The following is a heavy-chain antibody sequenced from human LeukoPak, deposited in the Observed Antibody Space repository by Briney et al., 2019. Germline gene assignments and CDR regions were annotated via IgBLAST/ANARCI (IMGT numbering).Heavy chain of an antibody. CDR1: GFNFWSYA. Sequence: PGGSLRLSCAASGFNFWSYAMSWVRQAPGKGLEWVSAISGSGGSTYYADSVKGRFTISRDNSKSTLYLQMNSLRAEDTAVYYCAKVYRSENFDYWGQGTLVTVSS. CDR3: AKVYRSENFDY. V-gene: IGHV3-23*01. J-gene: IGHJ4*02. CDR2: ISGSGGST.